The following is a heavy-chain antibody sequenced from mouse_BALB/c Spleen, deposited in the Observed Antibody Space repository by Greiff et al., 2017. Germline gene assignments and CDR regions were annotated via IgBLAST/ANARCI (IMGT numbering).Heavy chain of an antibody. D-gene: IGHD2-3*01. CDR1: GYTFTSYY. J-gene: IGHJ4*01. V-gene: IGHV1S81*02. CDR2: INPSNGGT. CDR3: TRSDGYYAMDD. Sequence: VQLQQSGAELVKPGASVKLSCTASGYTFTSYYMYWVKQRPGQGLEWIGEINPSNGGTNFNEKFKSKATLTVDKSSSTAYMQLSSLTSEDSAVYYCTRSDGYYAMDDWGQGTSVTVSS.